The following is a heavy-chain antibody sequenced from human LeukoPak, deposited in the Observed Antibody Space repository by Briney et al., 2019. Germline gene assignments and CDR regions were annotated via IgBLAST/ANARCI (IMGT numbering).Heavy chain of an antibody. CDR1: GFTFSSYW. CDR3: ARDGIDGFIDF. J-gene: IGHJ4*02. Sequence: GGSLRLSCAAPGFTFSSYWLSWVRQAPGKGLEWVANIDKDGSKKYYVDSVKGRFTISRDNAKNSLYLQMNSLRVEDTAVYYCARDGIDGFIDFWGQGTLFTVSS. CDR2: IDKDGSKK. D-gene: IGHD5-24*01. V-gene: IGHV3-7*01.